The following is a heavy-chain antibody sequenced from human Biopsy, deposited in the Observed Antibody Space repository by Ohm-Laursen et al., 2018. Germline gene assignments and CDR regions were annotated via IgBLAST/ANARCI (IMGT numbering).Heavy chain of an antibody. V-gene: IGHV1-69*13. CDR3: AKRGVERGRPLAY. J-gene: IGHJ4*02. CDR2: INSMFGTT. Sequence: ASVKVSCNASGGTFSSFGISWVRQAPGQGLEWMGEINSMFGTTNYAQTFQGRVTITADESTSTAYMEVSSLRSEDTAVYYCAKRGVERGRPLAYWGQGTLVTVSS. CDR1: GGTFSSFG. D-gene: IGHD1-1*01.